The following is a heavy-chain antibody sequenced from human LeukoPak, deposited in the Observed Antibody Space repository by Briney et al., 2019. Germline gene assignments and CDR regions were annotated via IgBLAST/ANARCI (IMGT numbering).Heavy chain of an antibody. V-gene: IGHV1-46*01. Sequence: ASVKVSCKASGYTFTSYYMHWVRQAPGQGLEWMGLINPSGGSTSYAQKFQGRVTMTRDTSTSTVYMELSSLRSEDTAVYYCARDAIRGYYYMDVWGKGTTVTVSS. CDR2: INPSGGST. CDR1: GYTFTSYY. CDR3: ARDAIRGYYYMDV. D-gene: IGHD5-12*01. J-gene: IGHJ6*03.